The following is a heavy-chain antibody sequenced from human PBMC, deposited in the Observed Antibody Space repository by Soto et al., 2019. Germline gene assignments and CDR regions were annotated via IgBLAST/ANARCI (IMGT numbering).Heavy chain of an antibody. V-gene: IGHV3-30-3*01. J-gene: IGHJ3*02. CDR3: ARASYSGSYYSRAFDI. CDR2: ISYDGSNK. Sequence: QVQLVESGGGVVQPGRSLRLSCAASGFTFSSYAMHWVRQAPGKGLEWVAVISYDGSNKYYADSVKGRFTISRDNSKNTLYLQMNSLRDEDTAVYYCARASYSGSYYSRAFDIWGQGTMVTVSS. CDR1: GFTFSSYA. D-gene: IGHD1-26*01.